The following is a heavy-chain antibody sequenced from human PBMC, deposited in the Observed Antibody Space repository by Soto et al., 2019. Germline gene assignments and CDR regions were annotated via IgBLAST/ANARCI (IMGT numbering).Heavy chain of an antibody. V-gene: IGHV3-23*01. CDR1: GFTFSSYA. CDR2: ISGGSSRT. J-gene: IGHJ4*02. Sequence: EVQLLESGGGLVQPGGSLRLSCAASGFTFSSYAMSWVRQAPGKGLEWLSAISGGSSRTFYADSVQGRFTISRDSYSNTLYLQLNTLRAGDTAVYYFLARREVDNLEWGQGTRVTVSS. CDR3: LARREVDNLE.